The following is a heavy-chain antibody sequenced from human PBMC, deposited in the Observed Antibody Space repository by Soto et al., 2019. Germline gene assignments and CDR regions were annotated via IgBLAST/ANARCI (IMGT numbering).Heavy chain of an antibody. D-gene: IGHD1-26*01. Sequence: EVQLVESGGGLVQPGGSLRLSCAASGFNFSNHYMDWVRQAPGKGLEWVGRTRNKANSYSTEYAASVKGRFTISRDDSNNSLYLQLNSVETEDPAVYYCARYSGSYSRSLDLWGRGTLVTVSS. CDR2: TRNKANSYST. V-gene: IGHV3-72*01. J-gene: IGHJ2*01. CDR1: GFNFSNHY. CDR3: ARYSGSYSRSLDL.